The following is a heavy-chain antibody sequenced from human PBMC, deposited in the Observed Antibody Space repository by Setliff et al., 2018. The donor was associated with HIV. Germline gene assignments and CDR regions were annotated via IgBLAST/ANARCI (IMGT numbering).Heavy chain of an antibody. J-gene: IGHJ4*02. D-gene: IGHD1-26*01. Sequence: TFSTYARSWVRQVPGKGREWVSVISASGGGTYYADSVKGRFTISRDNPKNTLYRKMSSLRAVDTAVYYCATGGGRYTPADYWGQGTLVTVSS. CDR2: ISASGGGT. V-gene: IGHV3-23*01. CDR1: TFSTYA. CDR3: ATGGGRYTPADY.